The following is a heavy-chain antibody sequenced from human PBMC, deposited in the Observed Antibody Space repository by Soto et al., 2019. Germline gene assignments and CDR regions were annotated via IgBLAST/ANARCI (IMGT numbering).Heavy chain of an antibody. CDR2: ISYDGSDK. J-gene: IGHJ4*02. Sequence: QVQLVESGGGVVQPGRSLRLSCAASGFPFTSYGMHWVREGPDKGLEWVAIISYDGSDKYYADSVKGRFTISRDNSKNTPYRQMNRLSPEDSALYYCVGGQYYFDCRGQGTLVSVSS. CDR3: VGGQYYFDC. V-gene: IGHV3-30*03. CDR1: GFPFTSYG. D-gene: IGHD3-10*01.